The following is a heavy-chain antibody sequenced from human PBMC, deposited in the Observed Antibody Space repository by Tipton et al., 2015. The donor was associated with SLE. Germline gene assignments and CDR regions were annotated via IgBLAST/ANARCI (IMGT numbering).Heavy chain of an antibody. CDR3: AGAWQGYCSGGTCYVLDY. CDR2: ISYSETT. V-gene: IGHV4-59*11. CDR1: GGSISSHY. Sequence: TLSLTCPVSGGSISSHYWSWIRPPPGKGLEWIGYISYSETTNYNPSLKSRVTISVDTSKNQFSLKLRSVTAADTAVYYCAGAWQGYCSGGTCYVLDYWGQGTLVTVSS. D-gene: IGHD2-15*01. J-gene: IGHJ4*02.